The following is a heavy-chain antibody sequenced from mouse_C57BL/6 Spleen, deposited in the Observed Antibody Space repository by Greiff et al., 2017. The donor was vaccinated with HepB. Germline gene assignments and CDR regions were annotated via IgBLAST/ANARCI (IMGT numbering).Heavy chain of an antibody. Sequence: EVMLVESEGGLVQPGSSMKLSCTASGFTFSDYYMAWVRQVPEKGLEWVANINYDGSSTYYLDSLKSRFIISRDNAKNILYLQMSSLKSEDTATYYCARVSPYGYDGFACWGQGTLVTVSA. V-gene: IGHV5-16*01. CDR3: ARVSPYGYDGFAC. CDR2: INYDGSST. J-gene: IGHJ3*01. D-gene: IGHD2-2*01. CDR1: GFTFSDYY.